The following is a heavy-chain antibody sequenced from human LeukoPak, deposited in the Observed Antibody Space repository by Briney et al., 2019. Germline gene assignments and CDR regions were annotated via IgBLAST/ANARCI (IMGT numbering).Heavy chain of an antibody. Sequence: PSETLSLTCAVSGYSISSDYYWAWIRQPPGKGLEWIVTIYHSGSTYYNPSLKSPLTISVDTSKNQFSLKLGSVTAADTAVYYCAKLSGPYYYVDVWGNGTTVTVSS. J-gene: IGHJ6*03. CDR1: GYSISSDYY. V-gene: IGHV4-38-2*01. CDR3: AKLSGPYYYVDV. D-gene: IGHD5-12*01. CDR2: IYHSGST.